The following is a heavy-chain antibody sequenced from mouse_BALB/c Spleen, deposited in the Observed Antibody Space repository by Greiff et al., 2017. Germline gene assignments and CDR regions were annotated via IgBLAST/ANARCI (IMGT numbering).Heavy chain of an antibody. Sequence: VQLQQPGAELVKPGASVKMSCKASGYTFTSYWMHWVKQRPGQGLEWIGVIDPSDSYTSYNQKFKGKATLTVDTSSSTAYMQLSSLTSEDSAVYYCTRSSYGYGGGFAYWGQGTLVTVSA. J-gene: IGHJ3*01. D-gene: IGHD2-2*01. V-gene: IGHV1S127*01. CDR2: IDPSDSYT. CDR3: TRSSYGYGGGFAY. CDR1: GYTFTSYW.